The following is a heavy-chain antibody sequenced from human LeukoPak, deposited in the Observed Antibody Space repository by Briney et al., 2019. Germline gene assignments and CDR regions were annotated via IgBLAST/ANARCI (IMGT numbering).Heavy chain of an antibody. D-gene: IGHD3-9*01. V-gene: IGHV3-20*04. Sequence: GGSLRLSCAASGFTFDDYGMSWVRQAPGKGLEWVSGINWNGGSTGYADSVKGRFTISRDNAKNSLYLQMNSLRAEDTAVYYCARDAPHYDILTGYYLDAFDIWGQGTMVTVSS. CDR3: ARDAPHYDILTGYYLDAFDI. J-gene: IGHJ3*02. CDR1: GFTFDDYG. CDR2: INWNGGST.